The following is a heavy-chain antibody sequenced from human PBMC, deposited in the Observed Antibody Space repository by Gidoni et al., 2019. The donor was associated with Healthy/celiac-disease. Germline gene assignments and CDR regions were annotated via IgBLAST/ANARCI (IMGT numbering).Heavy chain of an antibody. Sequence: QVQLVESGGGVVQPWRSLRLPCAASGFTFRSYAIHWVRQAPGKGLELVAVISYDGSNKYYADSVKGRFTISRDNSKNTLYLQMNSLRAEDTAVYYCARSWVVTARRPYYYYGMDVWGQGTTVTVSS. CDR2: ISYDGSNK. D-gene: IGHD2-21*02. V-gene: IGHV3-30-3*01. J-gene: IGHJ6*02. CDR3: ARSWVVTARRPYYYYGMDV. CDR1: GFTFRSYA.